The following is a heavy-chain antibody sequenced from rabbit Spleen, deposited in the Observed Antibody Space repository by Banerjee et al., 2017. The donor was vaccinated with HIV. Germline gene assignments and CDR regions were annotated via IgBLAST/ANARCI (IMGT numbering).Heavy chain of an antibody. J-gene: IGHJ4*01. D-gene: IGHD1-1*01. CDR3: ARPYGTSVGYYIPPFNL. CDR2: IYAGSGGT. V-gene: IGHV1S40*01. CDR1: AFSFSRGYD. Sequence: QQLVESGGGLVKPGASLTLTCKASAFSFSRGYDMCWVRQAPGKGLEWIACIYAGSGGTSYASWAKGRFTISKTSSTTVTLQMTGLTVADTATYFCARPYGTSVGYYIPPFNLWGPGTLVTVS.